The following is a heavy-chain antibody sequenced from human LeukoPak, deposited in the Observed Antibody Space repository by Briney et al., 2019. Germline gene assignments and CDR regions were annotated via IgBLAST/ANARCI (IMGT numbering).Heavy chain of an antibody. D-gene: IGHD6-19*01. V-gene: IGHV3-23*01. CDR1: GFTFSSYA. J-gene: IGHJ4*02. Sequence: GGSLRLSCAASGFTFSSYAMNWVRQAPGKGLEWVSVISSSGGTAYYSDSVKGRFIISRDNSKNTLYLQMNSLRAEDTAVYYCAKAGIAVPATPEYCGQGTQVTVSS. CDR3: AKAGIAVPATPEY. CDR2: ISSSGGTA.